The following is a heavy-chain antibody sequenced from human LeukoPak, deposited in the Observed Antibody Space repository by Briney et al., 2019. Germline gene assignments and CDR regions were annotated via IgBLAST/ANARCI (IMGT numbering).Heavy chain of an antibody. CDR2: IKQDGSEK. J-gene: IGHJ4*02. V-gene: IGHV3-7*01. CDR3: ARDARLVGATGYYFDY. D-gene: IGHD1-26*01. CDR1: GFTFSSYW. Sequence: GGSLRLSCAASGFTFSSYWMSWVRQAPGKGLEWVANIKQDGSEKYYVDSVKGRFTVSRDNAKNSLYLQMNSLRAEDTAVYYCARDARLVGATGYYFDYWGQGTLVTVSS.